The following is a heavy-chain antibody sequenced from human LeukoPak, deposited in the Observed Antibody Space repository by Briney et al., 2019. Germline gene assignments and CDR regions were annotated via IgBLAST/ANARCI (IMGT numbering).Heavy chain of an antibody. Sequence: ASVKVSCKASGYTFTSYGISWVRQAPGQGLEWMGWISAYNGNTNYAQKLQGRVTMTTDTSTSTAYMELRSLRSDDTAVYYCARDVGDSSGWYGGGQNWFDPWGQGILVTVSS. V-gene: IGHV1-18*01. CDR2: ISAYNGNT. CDR1: GYTFTSYG. D-gene: IGHD6-19*01. CDR3: ARDVGDSSGWYGGGQNWFDP. J-gene: IGHJ5*02.